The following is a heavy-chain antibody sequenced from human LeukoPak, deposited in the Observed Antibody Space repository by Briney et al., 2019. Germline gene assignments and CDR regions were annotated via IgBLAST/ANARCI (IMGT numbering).Heavy chain of an antibody. CDR1: GYTLTELS. CDR3: ARDSRFFILTGYPDY. J-gene: IGHJ4*02. CDR2: FDPEDGGT. V-gene: IGHV1-24*01. Sequence: ASVKVSCKVSGYTLTELSMHWVRQAPGKGLEWMGGFDPEDGGTIYAQKFQGRVTMTRDTSISTAYMELSRLRSDDTAVYYCARDSRFFILTGYPDYWGQGTLVTVSS. D-gene: IGHD3-9*01.